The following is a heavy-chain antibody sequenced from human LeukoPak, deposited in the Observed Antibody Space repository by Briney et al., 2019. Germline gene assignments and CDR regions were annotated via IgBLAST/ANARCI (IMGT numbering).Heavy chain of an antibody. CDR2: IRGNGDGP. V-gene: IGHV3-23*01. D-gene: IGHD3-10*01. J-gene: IGHJ4*02. CDR3: AKGYGSGSYYFDY. Sequence: PGGSLRLSCAASGFTFSSSAMSWVRQAPGKGLEWVSGIRGNGDGPYYADSVKGRFTISGDNSKNTMYLQMNSLRAEDTAVHYCAKGYGSGSYYFDYWGQGTLVTVSS. CDR1: GFTFSSSA.